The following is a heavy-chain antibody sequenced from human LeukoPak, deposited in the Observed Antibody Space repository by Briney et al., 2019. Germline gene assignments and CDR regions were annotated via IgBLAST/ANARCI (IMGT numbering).Heavy chain of an antibody. CDR1: GYTFTSYY. CDR3: ARGDELVSPYGMDV. J-gene: IGHJ6*02. Sequence: SVKVSCKASGYTFTSYYMHWVRQAPGQGLEWMGGIIPILGIANYAQKFQGRVTITADKSTCTAYMELSSLRSEDTAVYYCARGDELVSPYGMDVWGQGTTVTGSS. CDR2: IIPILGIA. V-gene: IGHV1-69*10. D-gene: IGHD2-2*01.